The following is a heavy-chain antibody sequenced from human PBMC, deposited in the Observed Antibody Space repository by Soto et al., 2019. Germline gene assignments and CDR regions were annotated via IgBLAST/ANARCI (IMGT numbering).Heavy chain of an antibody. CDR2: ITNGGTHT. J-gene: IGHJ5*01. V-gene: IGHV3-21*06. D-gene: IGHD2-15*01. Sequence: GGSLRLSCTASGFSFSSYTMNWVRQAPGKGLQWVASITNGGTHTYSADSVKGRFTISRDNDKNSLYLQMNNLRAEDTATYYCTRAHEVAWFDSWGLGTLVTVSS. CDR3: TRAHEVAWFDS. CDR1: GFSFSSYT.